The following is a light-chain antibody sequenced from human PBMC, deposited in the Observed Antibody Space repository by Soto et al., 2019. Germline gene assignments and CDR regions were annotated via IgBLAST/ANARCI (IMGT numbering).Light chain of an antibody. V-gene: IGKV3D-20*01. CDR1: QRVSSSY. J-gene: IGKJ5*01. Sequence: IGLTQSAANLSLSKWERATLSCGASQRVSSSYLAWYQQKPGLAPRVPISAASSRAPGIPDRFSGSGSGTDFTLTISIREPADVAVYYCQQYGSSPITFAQGTRLEIK. CDR3: QQYGSSPIT. CDR2: AAS.